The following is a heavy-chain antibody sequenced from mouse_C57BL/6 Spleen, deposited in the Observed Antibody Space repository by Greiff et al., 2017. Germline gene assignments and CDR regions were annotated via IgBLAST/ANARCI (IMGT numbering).Heavy chain of an antibody. Sequence: VQLQQSGPELVKPGASVKISCKASGYAFSSSWMNWVKQRPGQGLEWIGRIYPGDGDTNYNGKFKGKATLTADKSSSTAYMQLSSLTSEDSAVYICARGDYGSRYYYAMDYWGQGTSVTVSS. V-gene: IGHV1-82*01. CDR2: IYPGDGDT. D-gene: IGHD1-1*01. J-gene: IGHJ4*01. CDR3: ARGDYGSRYYYAMDY. CDR1: GYAFSSSW.